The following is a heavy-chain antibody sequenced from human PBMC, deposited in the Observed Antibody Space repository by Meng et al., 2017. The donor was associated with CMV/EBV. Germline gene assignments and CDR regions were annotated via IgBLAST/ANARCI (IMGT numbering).Heavy chain of an antibody. CDR1: GFTFSSYG. CDR3: AKDGDSSSSGGPY. Sequence: GGSLRLSCAASGFTFSSYGMHWVRQAPGKGLEWVAFIRYDGSNKYYADSVKGRFTISRDKSKNTLYLQMNSLRAEDTAVYCCAKDGDSSSSGGPYWGQGTLVTVSS. D-gene: IGHD6-6*01. V-gene: IGHV3-30*02. CDR2: IRYDGSNK. J-gene: IGHJ4*02.